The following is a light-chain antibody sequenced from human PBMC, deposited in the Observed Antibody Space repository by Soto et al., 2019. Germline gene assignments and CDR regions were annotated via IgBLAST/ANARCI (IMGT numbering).Light chain of an antibody. CDR3: QQYCSSRLT. V-gene: IGKV3-20*01. Sequence: EIVLTQSPGTLSLSPGERATLSCRASQSVSSSYLAWYQQKPGQAPRLLIYGASSRATGIPDRFSGSGSGTDFTLTLSRLEPEDFAVYYCQQYCSSRLTFGGGTKVEIK. CDR2: GAS. J-gene: IGKJ4*01. CDR1: QSVSSSY.